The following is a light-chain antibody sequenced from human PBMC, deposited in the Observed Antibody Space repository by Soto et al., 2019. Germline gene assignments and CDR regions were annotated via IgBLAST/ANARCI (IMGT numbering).Light chain of an antibody. CDR2: GAS. Sequence: DIQMTQSPSSLSASVGHTGTITCRASQSISGYLNWYQQKPGKAPKVLISGASTLHNGVPSRFSGRGSGTDFTLTISSLQPEDVATYYCQQSLSTLLTFGGGTKVDI. J-gene: IGKJ4*01. CDR3: QQSLSTLLT. CDR1: QSISGY. V-gene: IGKV1-39*01.